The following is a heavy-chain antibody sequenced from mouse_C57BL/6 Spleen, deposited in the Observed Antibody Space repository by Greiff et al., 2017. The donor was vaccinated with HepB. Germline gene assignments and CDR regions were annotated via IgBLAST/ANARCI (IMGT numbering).Heavy chain of an antibody. CDR3: SRSGYYAMDY. J-gene: IGHJ4*01. Sequence: VQLQQSGAELVKPGASVKLSCTASGFNIKDYYMHWVKQRTEQGLEWIGRIDPEDGETKYDPKFKGKATITADTSSTTAYLQLSILTSEDTAVYSFSRSGYYAMDYWGQGTSVTVSS. V-gene: IGHV14-2*01. D-gene: IGHD3-1*01. CDR1: GFNIKDYY. CDR2: IDPEDGET.